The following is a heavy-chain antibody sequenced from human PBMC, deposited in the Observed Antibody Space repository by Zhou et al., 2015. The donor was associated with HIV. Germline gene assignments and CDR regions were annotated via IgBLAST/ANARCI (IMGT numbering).Heavy chain of an antibody. CDR3: ARGGPAPYDTSGYYAFDN. V-gene: IGHV1-69*01. CDR1: GGTFSNYA. J-gene: IGHJ4*02. CDR2: IIPIFGTV. D-gene: IGHD3-22*01. Sequence: QVQLVQSGAEVKKPGSSVKVSCEASGGTFSNYAVSWVRQAPGQGLEWMGAIIPIFGTVNYAQKFQGRVTIIADESTSTASMELSSLRSEDTAVYYCARGGPAPYDTSGYYAFDNWAREPWSPSPQ.